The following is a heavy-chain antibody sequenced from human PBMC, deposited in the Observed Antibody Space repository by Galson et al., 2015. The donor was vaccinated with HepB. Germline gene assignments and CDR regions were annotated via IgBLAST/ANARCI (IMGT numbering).Heavy chain of an antibody. CDR2: ISYDGRNN. CDR1: GSTLSKYD. CDR3: ARDSTSTSYYMDV. D-gene: IGHD2-2*01. Sequence: SLRLSCADSGSTLSKYDMHWVRQAPGKGLEWVAVISYDGRNNHHADSVKGRFTISRDNSKNTLDLQMNSLRAEDTAVYYCARDSTSTSYYMDVWGKGTTVTVSS. V-gene: IGHV3-30*03. J-gene: IGHJ6*03.